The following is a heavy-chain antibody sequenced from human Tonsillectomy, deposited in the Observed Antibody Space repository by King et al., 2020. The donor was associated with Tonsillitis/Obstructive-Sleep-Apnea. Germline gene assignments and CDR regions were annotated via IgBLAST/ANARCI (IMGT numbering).Heavy chain of an antibody. CDR1: GGSISGFY. V-gene: IGHV4-59*01. J-gene: IGHJ4*02. Sequence: HVQLQESGPGLVKPSETLSLTCTVSGGSISGFYWSWVRQSPGKGLEWIGYIYYTGSTNYNPSLKSRVTISVGTSKNHFSLKLSSVTATDTAVYYWARALAHGSGSYFEYYFDSWGQGTLVTVSS. CDR3: ARALAHGSGSYFEYYFDS. D-gene: IGHD3-10*01. CDR2: IYYTGST.